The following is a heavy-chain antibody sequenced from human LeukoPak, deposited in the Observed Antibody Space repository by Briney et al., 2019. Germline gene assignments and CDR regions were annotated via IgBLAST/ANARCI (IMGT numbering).Heavy chain of an antibody. J-gene: IGHJ4*02. Sequence: GGSLRLSCAASGFTFSNFGMYWVRQAPGKGLEWVAVISYDGSNKYHADSVKGRLTISRDNSKNTLYLQMNSLRLEDTAVYYCARDKYGYNTPIDYWGQGTLVTVSS. D-gene: IGHD5-24*01. V-gene: IGHV3-30-3*01. CDR2: ISYDGSNK. CDR1: GFTFSNFG. CDR3: ARDKYGYNTPIDY.